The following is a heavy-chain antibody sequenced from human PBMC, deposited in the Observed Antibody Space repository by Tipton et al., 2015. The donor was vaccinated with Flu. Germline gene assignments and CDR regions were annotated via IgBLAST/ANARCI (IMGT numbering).Heavy chain of an antibody. J-gene: IGHJ4*02. CDR1: GFTFSSYE. Sequence: SLRLSCAASGFTFSSYEMNWVRQAPGKGLEWLSYISSSASTISYADSVRGRFTISRDNSKDMLYLQMNRLRIEDTAVFYCAKSGGFDFWNQGALVIVSS. CDR3: AKSGGFDF. D-gene: IGHD1-26*01. CDR2: ISSSASTI. V-gene: IGHV3-48*03.